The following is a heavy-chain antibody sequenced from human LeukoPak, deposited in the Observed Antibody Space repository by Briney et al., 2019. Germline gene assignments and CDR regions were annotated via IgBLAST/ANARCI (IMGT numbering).Heavy chain of an antibody. D-gene: IGHD5-18*01. J-gene: IGHJ4*02. V-gene: IGHV3-30-3*01. CDR2: ISYDGSNK. Sequence: GGSLRLSCAASGFTFSSYAMHWVRQAPGMGLEWVAVISYDGSNKYYADSVKGRFTISRDNSKNTLYLQMNSLRAEDTAVYYCARDLYSYGYREVSGTDYWGQGTLVTVSS. CDR1: GFTFSSYA. CDR3: ARDLYSYGYREVSGTDY.